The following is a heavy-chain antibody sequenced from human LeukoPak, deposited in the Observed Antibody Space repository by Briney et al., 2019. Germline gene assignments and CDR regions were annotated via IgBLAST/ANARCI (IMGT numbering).Heavy chain of an antibody. V-gene: IGHV4-59*01. CDR1: GGSISSYY. Sequence: SETLSLTCTVSGGSISSYYWSWIRQPPGKGLEWIGYIYYSGSTNYNPSLKSRVTISVDTSKNQFSLKLSSVTAAVTAVYYCARLGGYSYGLRRWGQGTLVTVSS. J-gene: IGHJ4*02. CDR3: ARLGGYSYGLRR. D-gene: IGHD5-18*01. CDR2: IYYSGST.